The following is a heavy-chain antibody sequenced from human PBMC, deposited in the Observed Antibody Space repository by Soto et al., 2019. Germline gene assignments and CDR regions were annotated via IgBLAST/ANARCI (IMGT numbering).Heavy chain of an antibody. CDR2: IHHSGTA. CDR1: GASIINDNW. D-gene: IGHD5-12*01. Sequence: QVQLQESGPGLVKPSGTLSLTCAVSGASIINDNWWSWVRQTPGKGLEWIGEIHHSGTANYNPSLKSRVIMSVDRSKNQFSLNLSAVTAADTAVYFCAKHGRRWLLYGMDVLGQGTTVSVSS. J-gene: IGHJ6*02. CDR3: AKHGRRWLLYGMDV. V-gene: IGHV4-4*02.